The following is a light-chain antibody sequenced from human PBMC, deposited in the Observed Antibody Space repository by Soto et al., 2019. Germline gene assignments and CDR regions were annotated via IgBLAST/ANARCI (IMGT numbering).Light chain of an antibody. CDR1: QSVSSY. J-gene: IGKJ4*01. V-gene: IGKV3-11*01. Sequence: EIVVTQSPATLSLSPGERATLSCRASQSVSSYLAWYQQKPGQAPRLLIYDAPTRATGIPARFSGSGSGTDFTLTISSLDPEDFAVYYCQQRSDWPLTFGGGTKVDIK. CDR2: DAP. CDR3: QQRSDWPLT.